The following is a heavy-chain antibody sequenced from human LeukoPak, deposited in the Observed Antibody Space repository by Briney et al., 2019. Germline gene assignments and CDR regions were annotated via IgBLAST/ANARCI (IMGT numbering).Heavy chain of an antibody. CDR1: GFTFSSCA. CDR2: ISYDGSNK. CDR3: ARDPDDYGDYSYFDY. J-gene: IGHJ4*02. Sequence: PGRSLRLSCAASGFTFSSCAMHWVRQAPGKGLEWVAVISYDGSNKYYADSVKGRFTISRDNSKNTLYLQMNSLRAEDTAVYYCARDPDDYGDYSYFDYWGQGTLVTVSS. V-gene: IGHV3-30-3*01. D-gene: IGHD4-17*01.